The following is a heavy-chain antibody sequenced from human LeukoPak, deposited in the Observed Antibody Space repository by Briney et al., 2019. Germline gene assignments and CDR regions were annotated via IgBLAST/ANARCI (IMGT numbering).Heavy chain of an antibody. V-gene: IGHV3-21*01. CDR1: GFTFSGYI. D-gene: IGHD3-22*01. CDR2: ITSSSNYI. J-gene: IGHJ4*02. CDR3: ARPQYYYDTSGVQRGAFDS. Sequence: GGSLRLSCAASGFTFSGYIMNWVRQAPGKGLEWVSSITSSSNYIYYADSVKGRFTISRDNAKNSLYLQMHSLRAEDTAVYYCARPQYYYDTSGVQRGAFDSWGQGTLVTVSS.